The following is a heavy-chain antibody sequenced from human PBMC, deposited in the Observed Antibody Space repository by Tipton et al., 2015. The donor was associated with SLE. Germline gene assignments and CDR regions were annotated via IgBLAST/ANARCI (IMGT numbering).Heavy chain of an antibody. CDR2: IFYTGST. J-gene: IGHJ6*02. Sequence: TLSLTCTVSGGSISSDYWTWIRQPPGEGLEWIGSIFYTGSTTYNPSLKSRLTMSVDTPKNQFSLKLTSVTAADTAVYYCARISVDTTMAQRVDYGMDVWGQGTTVTVSS. D-gene: IGHD5-18*01. V-gene: IGHV4-59*01. CDR3: ARISVDTTMAQRVDYGMDV. CDR1: GGSISSDY.